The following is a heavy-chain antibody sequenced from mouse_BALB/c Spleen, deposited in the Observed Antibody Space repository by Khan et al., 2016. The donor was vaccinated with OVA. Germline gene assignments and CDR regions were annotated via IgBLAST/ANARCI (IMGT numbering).Heavy chain of an antibody. Sequence: QVQLKESGAELARPGASVKMSCKTSGYTFTSYTMHWVRQRPGQAPEWIGHINPSNNYTNYNQNFKDKATLIVDKSSTTAYMQLSSLTSEDSAVYYFVREGAYHRCDCWFAYWGQGTLVTVSA. CDR1: GYTFTSYT. CDR2: INPSNNYT. J-gene: IGHJ3*01. V-gene: IGHV1-4*01. CDR3: VREGAYHRCDCWFAY. D-gene: IGHD2-14*01.